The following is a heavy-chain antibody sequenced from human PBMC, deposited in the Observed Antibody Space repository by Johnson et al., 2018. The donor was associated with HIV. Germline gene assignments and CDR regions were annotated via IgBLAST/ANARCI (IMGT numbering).Heavy chain of an antibody. V-gene: IGHV3-33*06. CDR1: GFTFRTSG. D-gene: IGHD3-22*01. CDR2: IWYDGSNK. CDR3: AKSQDRSAYDYDFDI. J-gene: IGHJ3*02. Sequence: QVQLVESGGGVVQPGRSLRLSCVASGFTFRTSGMHWVRQAPGQGLEWVAVIWYDGSNKYYADSVKGRFTISRDNSKDTLYLQMSSLRAEDTAVYYCAKSQDRSAYDYDFDIWGQGTMVTVSS.